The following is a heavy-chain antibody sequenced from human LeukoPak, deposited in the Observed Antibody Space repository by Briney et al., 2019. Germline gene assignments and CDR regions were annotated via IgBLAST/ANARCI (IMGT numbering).Heavy chain of an antibody. V-gene: IGHV4-34*01. D-gene: IGHD7-27*01. CDR3: ARDQQGNLYC. Sequence: SETLSLTRAVYGGSFSGYYWSWIRQPPGKGLEWIGEINHSGSTNYNPSLKSRVTISVDTSKNQFSLKLSSVTAADTAVYYCARDQQGNLYCWGQGTLVTVSS. J-gene: IGHJ4*02. CDR2: INHSGST. CDR1: GGSFSGYY.